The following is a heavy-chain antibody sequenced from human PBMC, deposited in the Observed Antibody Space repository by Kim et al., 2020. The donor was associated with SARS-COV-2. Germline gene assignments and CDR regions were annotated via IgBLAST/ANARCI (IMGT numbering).Heavy chain of an antibody. CDR2: ISGSGRTT. CDR1: GFTFTNYA. CDR3: ARFDVDNGYYQYYFDL. J-gene: IGHJ4*02. V-gene: IGHV3-23*01. D-gene: IGHD3-22*01. Sequence: GGSLRLSCAASGFTFTNYALSWVRQAPGKGLEWVSAISGSGRTTYSADSVKGRFAISRDDSKNTVYLQMNSLRVEDTAIYYCARFDVDNGYYQYYFDLWGQGTLVTVSS.